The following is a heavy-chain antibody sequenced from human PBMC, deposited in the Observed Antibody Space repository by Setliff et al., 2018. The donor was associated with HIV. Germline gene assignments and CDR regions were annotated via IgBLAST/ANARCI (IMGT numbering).Heavy chain of an antibody. J-gene: IGHJ1*01. Sequence: PGGSLSLSCAASGFTFSSYGLHWVRQAPGKGLEWVAFTRYDGSNTDYVDSVKGRFTISRDNSKNTLYLQMNSLRAEDTAVYYCAKDPQVHGQYDSGFHLKHWGKGTLVTVSS. CDR1: GFTFSSYG. CDR2: TRYDGSNT. V-gene: IGHV3-30*02. D-gene: IGHD3-22*01. CDR3: AKDPQVHGQYDSGFHLKH.